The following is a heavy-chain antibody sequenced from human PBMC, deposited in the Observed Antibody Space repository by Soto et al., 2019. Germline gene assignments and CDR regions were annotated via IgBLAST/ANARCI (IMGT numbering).Heavy chain of an antibody. D-gene: IGHD4-17*01. CDR1: GFTFSSYW. V-gene: IGHV3-7*01. CDR2: IKQDGSEK. J-gene: IGHJ2*01. CDR3: ARGDYEFADWYFDL. Sequence: EVQLVESGGGLVQPGGSLRLSCAASGFTFSSYWMSWVRQAPGKVLAWVANIKQDGSEKYYVESVKGRFTISRDNAKNSLYLQMNSLRAEDTAVYYCARGDYEFADWYFDLWGRGTLVTVSS.